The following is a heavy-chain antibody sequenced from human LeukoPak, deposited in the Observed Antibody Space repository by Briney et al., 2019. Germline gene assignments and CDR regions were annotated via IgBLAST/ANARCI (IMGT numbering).Heavy chain of an antibody. D-gene: IGHD5-24*01. V-gene: IGHV4-39*01. J-gene: IGHJ2*01. CDR2: IYYSGST. Sequence: PSETLSLTCTVSGGSISSYYWSWIRQPPGKGLEWIGSIYYSGSTYYNPSLKSRVTISVDTSKNQFSLKLSSVTAADTAVYYCARHPRVYFDLWGRGTLVTVSS. CDR3: ARHPRVYFDL. CDR1: GGSISSYY.